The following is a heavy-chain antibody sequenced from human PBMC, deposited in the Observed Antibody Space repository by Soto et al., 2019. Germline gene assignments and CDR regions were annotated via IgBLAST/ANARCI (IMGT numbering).Heavy chain of an antibody. Sequence: QLQLQHSGPGLVQPSETLSLTCAVSGDSISSSGFYWGWIRQPPGKGLEWIGSIYYSGSTYSNPSLKHRVTISVDTSKSQFSLKRRSVPAADTAVYYCAIRQQWLAGYFDYWGQGTLVTVSS. CDR1: GDSISSSGFY. CDR2: IYYSGST. V-gene: IGHV4-39*01. J-gene: IGHJ4*02. CDR3: AIRQQWLAGYFDY. D-gene: IGHD6-19*01.